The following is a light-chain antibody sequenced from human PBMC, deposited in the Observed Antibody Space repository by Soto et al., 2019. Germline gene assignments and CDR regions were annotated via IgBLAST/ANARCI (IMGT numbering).Light chain of an antibody. Sequence: AIQMTQSPSSLSASVGDRVTITCRASQGIRNDLGWYQQKPGKAPKLLIYKASSLESGVPSRFSGSGSGTEFTLTISSLQPDDFATYFCQQSQNYPFTVGQGTRLEIK. CDR3: QQSQNYPFT. V-gene: IGKV1-6*01. CDR2: KAS. J-gene: IGKJ5*01. CDR1: QGIRND.